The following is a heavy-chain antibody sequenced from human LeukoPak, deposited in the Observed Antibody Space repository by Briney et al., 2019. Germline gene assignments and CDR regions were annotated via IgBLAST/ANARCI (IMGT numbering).Heavy chain of an antibody. CDR2: IFYSGST. J-gene: IGHJ4*02. Sequence: KASQTLSLTCTVSGDSISSGGYYWSWIRQHPGKGLEWIAYIFYSGSTYYNPSLKSRLTMSVDTSKNQFSLKLSSVTAADTAVYFCARDSGSYWPYFDYWGQGTLVTVSS. CDR1: GDSISSGGYY. D-gene: IGHD1-26*01. CDR3: ARDSGSYWPYFDY. V-gene: IGHV4-31*03.